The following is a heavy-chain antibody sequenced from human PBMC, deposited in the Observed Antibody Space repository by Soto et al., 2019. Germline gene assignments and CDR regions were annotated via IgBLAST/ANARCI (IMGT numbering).Heavy chain of an antibody. D-gene: IGHD3-9*01. J-gene: IGHJ6*02. CDR1: GFTVSSNY. Sequence: EVQLVESGGGLVQPGGSLRPSCAASGFTVSSNYMSWVRQAPGKGLEWVSVIYSGGSTYYADSVKGRFTISRDNSKNTLYLQMNSLRAEDTAVYYCARDQYYDILTGYEYGMDVWGQGTTVTVSS. CDR2: IYSGGST. V-gene: IGHV3-66*01. CDR3: ARDQYYDILTGYEYGMDV.